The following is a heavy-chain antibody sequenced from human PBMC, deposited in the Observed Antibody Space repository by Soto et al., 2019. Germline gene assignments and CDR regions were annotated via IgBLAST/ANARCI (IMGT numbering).Heavy chain of an antibody. CDR3: ATNYYYGSGSSHYYYGMDV. CDR1: GGSISSGGYY. J-gene: IGHJ6*02. V-gene: IGHV4-31*03. CDR2: IYNSGNT. Sequence: QVQLQESGPGLVKPSQTLSLTCSVSGGSISSGGYYWSWIRQHAEKGLEWIGYIYNSGNTYYNPSLKGRVTISEDTSMNQFSLKLSSVTAADTAVYYCATNYYYGSGSSHYYYGMDVWGQGTTVTVSS. D-gene: IGHD3-10*01.